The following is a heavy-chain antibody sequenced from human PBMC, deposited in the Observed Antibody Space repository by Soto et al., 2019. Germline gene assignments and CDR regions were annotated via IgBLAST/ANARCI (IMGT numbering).Heavy chain of an antibody. CDR2: IWYDGSNK. J-gene: IGHJ6*02. D-gene: IGHD6-19*01. CDR3: ARDLQYSSGWYANYYYYGMDV. Sequence: GGSLRLSCAASGFTFSSYGMHWVRQAPGKGLEWVAVIWYDGSNKYYADSVKGRFTISRDNSKNTLYLQMNSLRAEDTAVYYFARDLQYSSGWYANYYYYGMDVWGQGTTVTVSS. CDR1: GFTFSSYG. V-gene: IGHV3-33*01.